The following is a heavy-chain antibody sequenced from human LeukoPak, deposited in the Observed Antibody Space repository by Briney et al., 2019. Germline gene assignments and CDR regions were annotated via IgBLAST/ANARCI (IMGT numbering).Heavy chain of an antibody. V-gene: IGHV1-2*04. CDR1: GYTFTGYY. J-gene: IGHJ4*02. CDR3: ARDPRGYTYGYDY. D-gene: IGHD5-18*01. Sequence: ASVKVSCKASGYTFTGYYMHWVRQAPGQGLEWMGWINPNSGGTKYAQKFQGWVTMTRDTSISTAYMELNRLTSDDTAVYYCARDPRGYTYGYDYWGQGTLVTVSS. CDR2: INPNSGGT.